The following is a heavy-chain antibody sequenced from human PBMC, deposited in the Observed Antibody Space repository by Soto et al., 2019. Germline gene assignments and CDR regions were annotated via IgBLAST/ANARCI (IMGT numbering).Heavy chain of an antibody. D-gene: IGHD1-26*01. Sequence: SQTLSLTCAITGDSVSSNSAGWSWVRQSPSRGLEWLGRTYYRSRWYYEYAVSVRGRITINPDTSKNQYSLQLNSVTPEDTAVYFCARGEQYSGRIFDYWGQGTLVTVSS. V-gene: IGHV6-1*01. J-gene: IGHJ4*01. CDR2: TYYRSRWYY. CDR3: ARGEQYSGRIFDY. CDR1: GDSVSSNSAG.